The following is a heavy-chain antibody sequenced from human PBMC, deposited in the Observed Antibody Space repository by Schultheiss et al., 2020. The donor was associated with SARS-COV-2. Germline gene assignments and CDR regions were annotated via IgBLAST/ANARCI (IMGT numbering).Heavy chain of an antibody. CDR3: AKSYYYDSSGLLGAGDAFDI. Sequence: GGSLRLSCAASGFTFSSYGMHWVRQAPGKGLEWVAVISYDGSNKYYADSVKGRFTISRDNSKNTLYLQMNSLRAEDTAVYYCAKSYYYDSSGLLGAGDAFDIWGQGTMVTVSS. CDR2: ISYDGSNK. CDR1: GFTFSSYG. J-gene: IGHJ3*02. V-gene: IGHV3-30*12. D-gene: IGHD3-22*01.